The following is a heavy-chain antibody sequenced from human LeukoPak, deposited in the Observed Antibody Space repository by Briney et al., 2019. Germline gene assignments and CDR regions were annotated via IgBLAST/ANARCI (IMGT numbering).Heavy chain of an antibody. CDR3: AGRGVVVKFAVSGSAFDI. Sequence: GGSLRLSCAASGFTFSSYAMHWVRQAPGKGLEWVSSISSSSSYIYYADSVKGRFTISRDNAKNSLYLQMNSLRAEDTAVYYCAGRGVVVKFAVSGSAFDIWGQGTMVTVSS. CDR1: GFTFSSYA. V-gene: IGHV3-21*01. J-gene: IGHJ3*02. D-gene: IGHD3-22*01. CDR2: ISSSSSYI.